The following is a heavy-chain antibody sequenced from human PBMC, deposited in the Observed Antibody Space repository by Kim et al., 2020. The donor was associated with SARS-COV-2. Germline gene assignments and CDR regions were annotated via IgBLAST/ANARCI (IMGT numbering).Heavy chain of an antibody. CDR1: GFIVSSNY. V-gene: IGHV3-66*02. Sequence: GGSLRLSCAASGFIVSSNYMSWVRQAPGKGLEWVSLIYSGGSRYYADSVKGRFTISRDNSKNTLYLQMNSLRAEDTAVYYCVTHWGVGANNAVHIWGQGTMVTVSS. CDR3: VTHWGVGANNAVHI. CDR2: IYSGGSR. J-gene: IGHJ3*02. D-gene: IGHD1-26*01.